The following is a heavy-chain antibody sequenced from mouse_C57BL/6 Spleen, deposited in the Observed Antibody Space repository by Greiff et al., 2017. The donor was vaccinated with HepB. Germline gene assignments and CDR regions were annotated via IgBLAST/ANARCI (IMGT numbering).Heavy chain of an antibody. CDR3: ARWYGYDGDYYAMDY. CDR1: GYTFTSYT. Sequence: VQLQQSGAELARPGASVKMSCKASGYTFTSYTMHWVTQRPGQGLEWIGYINPSRGYTKYNQKFKDKATLTADKSSSTAYMQLSSLTSEDSAVYYCARWYGYDGDYYAMDYWGQGTSVTVSS. CDR2: INPSRGYT. V-gene: IGHV1-4*01. D-gene: IGHD2-2*01. J-gene: IGHJ4*01.